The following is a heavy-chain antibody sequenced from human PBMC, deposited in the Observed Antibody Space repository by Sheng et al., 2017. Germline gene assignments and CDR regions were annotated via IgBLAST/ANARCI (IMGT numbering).Heavy chain of an antibody. Sequence: EVQLVESGGGLVQPGGSLRLSCAASGFTFSSYAMSWVRQAPGKGLEWVSAISGSGGSTYYADSVKGRFTISRDNSKNTLYLQMNSLRAEDTAVYYCHTIHNDEYSSSSEGFDSSSWHFDYWGQGT. CDR3: HTIHNDEYSSSSEGFDSSSWHFDY. D-gene: IGHD6-6*01. V-gene: IGHV3-23*04. J-gene: IGHJ4*02. CDR1: GFTFSSYA. CDR2: ISGSGGST.